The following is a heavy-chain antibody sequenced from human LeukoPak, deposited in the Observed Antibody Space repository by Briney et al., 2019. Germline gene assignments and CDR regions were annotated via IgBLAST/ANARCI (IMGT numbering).Heavy chain of an antibody. V-gene: IGHV1-2*02. CDR3: ARQRREYQLLHGMDV. Sequence: ASVKVSCKASGYTFTGYYMHWVRQAPGQGLEWMGWINPNSGGTNYAQKFQGRVTMTRDTSVSTAYMELSKLRSDDTALYYCARQRREYQLLHGMDVWGQGTTVTVSS. D-gene: IGHD2-2*01. CDR2: INPNSGGT. CDR1: GYTFTGYY. J-gene: IGHJ6*02.